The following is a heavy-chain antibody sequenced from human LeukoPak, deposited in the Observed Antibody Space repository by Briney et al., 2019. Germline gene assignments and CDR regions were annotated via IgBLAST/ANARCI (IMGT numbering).Heavy chain of an antibody. D-gene: IGHD3-3*01. CDR1: GFTFSNYW. CDR2: INSDGINT. J-gene: IGHJ6*04. V-gene: IGHV3-74*01. CDR3: ARDRSITNFGVVRRNKVGTLDV. Sequence: GGSLRLSCAASGFTFSNYWMHWVRQAPGKGLVWVSRINSDGINTSYADSVKGRFTISRDNSKNTLYLQMNSLRAEDTAVYYCARDRSITNFGVVRRNKVGTLDVWGKGTTVIVSS.